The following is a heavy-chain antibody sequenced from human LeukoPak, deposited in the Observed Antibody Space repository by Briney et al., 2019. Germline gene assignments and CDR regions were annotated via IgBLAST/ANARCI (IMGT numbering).Heavy chain of an antibody. CDR3: ASQSFARFDP. J-gene: IGHJ5*02. D-gene: IGHD3-16*01. Sequence: GGSLRLSCVAPGFAFSRSWMSWVRQAPGKGLEWVGNIQPDGSEQYPVDSVKGRFTISRDNSRNSLFLQMSSLRVEDTAVYYCASQSFARFDPWGQGTLVTVSS. V-gene: IGHV3-7*01. CDR1: GFAFSRSW. CDR2: IQPDGSEQ.